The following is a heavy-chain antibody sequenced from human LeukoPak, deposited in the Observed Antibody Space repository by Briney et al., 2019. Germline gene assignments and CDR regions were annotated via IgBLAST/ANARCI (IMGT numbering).Heavy chain of an antibody. CDR1: GGSISSYY. J-gene: IGHJ3*02. CDR2: NYYSGSA. CDR3: ARDRSDQYAFDI. Sequence: SETLSLTCTVSGGSISSYYWSWIRQPPGKGLEWIGYNYYSGSANYNPSLKSRVTISVDTSKNQFSLKLTSVTAADTAVYYCARDRSDQYAFDIWGQGTMVTVSS. V-gene: IGHV4-59*01. D-gene: IGHD2-2*01.